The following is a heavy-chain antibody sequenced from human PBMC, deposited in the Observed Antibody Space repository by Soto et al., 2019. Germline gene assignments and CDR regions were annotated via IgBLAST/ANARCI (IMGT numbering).Heavy chain of an antibody. Sequence: QITLKESGPTLVKPTQTLTLTCTFSGFSLRTRGVAVGWIRQPPGQALEWLVVVYWDDDKRYSPSLRSRLTVTKDSSKNPVVLTVTNMDPVDTATYYCVHRRGSIVDYWGQGTLVTVSS. J-gene: IGHJ4*02. D-gene: IGHD6-13*01. CDR3: VHRRGSIVDY. CDR2: VYWDDDK. CDR1: GFSLRTRGVA. V-gene: IGHV2-5*02.